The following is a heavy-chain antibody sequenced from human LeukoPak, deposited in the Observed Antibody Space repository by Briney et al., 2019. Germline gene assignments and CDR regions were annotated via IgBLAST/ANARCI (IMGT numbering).Heavy chain of an antibody. CDR2: IKQDGSEK. D-gene: IGHD6-19*01. CDR1: GFTFSSSG. V-gene: IGHV3-7*01. J-gene: IGHJ6*03. CDR3: ARYGGSGWYRPYYYYYYMDV. Sequence: GGSLRLSCAASGFTFSSSGMHWVRQAPGKGLEWVANIKQDGSEKYYVDSVKGRFTISRDNAKNSLYLQMNSLRAEDTAVYYCARYGGSGWYRPYYYYYYMDVWGKGTTVTISS.